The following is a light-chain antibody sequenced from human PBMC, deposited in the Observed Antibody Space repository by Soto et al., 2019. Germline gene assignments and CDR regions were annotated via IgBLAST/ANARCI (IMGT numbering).Light chain of an antibody. CDR3: QQSYSTPLFT. Sequence: DIQMTQSPSSLSASVGDRVTITCRASQSISSYLNWYQQKPGKAPKLLIYAASSLQSGVPSRFSGSGSGTDFTLAISSLRPEDFASYYCQQSYSTPLFTFGPGTKVDI. CDR1: QSISSY. J-gene: IGKJ3*01. V-gene: IGKV1-39*01. CDR2: AAS.